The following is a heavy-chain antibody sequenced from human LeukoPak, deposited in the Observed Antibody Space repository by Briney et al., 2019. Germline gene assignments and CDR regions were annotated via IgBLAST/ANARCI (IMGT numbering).Heavy chain of an antibody. CDR3: ARVAQLVGRFDY. Sequence: PGGSLRLSCAASGFMFSSYWMSWIRQPPGKGLEWIASIYHSGKSYYNPSLESRVTISVDTSKNEISLKLRSVTAADTAVYYCARVAQLVGRFDYWGQGTLVTVSS. V-gene: IGHV4-38-2*01. CDR1: GFMFSSYW. CDR2: IYHSGKS. J-gene: IGHJ4*02. D-gene: IGHD6-6*01.